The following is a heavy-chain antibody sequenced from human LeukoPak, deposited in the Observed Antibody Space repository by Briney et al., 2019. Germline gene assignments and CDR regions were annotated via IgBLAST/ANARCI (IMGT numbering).Heavy chain of an antibody. V-gene: IGHV4-39*01. J-gene: IGHJ4*02. CDR2: VFYGGST. Sequence: PSETLSLTCTVSGGSINNSSYWGWIRQPPGKGLEWIGSVFYGGSTYYNPSLKSRVTISVDTSKNQFSLQLSSLTAADTAMYYCAAGFDYWGQGTLVTASS. CDR1: GGSINNSSY. CDR3: AAGFDY.